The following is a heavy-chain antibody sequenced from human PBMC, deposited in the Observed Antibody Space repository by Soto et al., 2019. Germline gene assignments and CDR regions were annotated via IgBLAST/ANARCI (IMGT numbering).Heavy chain of an antibody. J-gene: IGHJ4*02. CDR2: ISGSGGST. CDR1: GFTFSGYA. Sequence: GGSLRLSCAASGFTFSGYAMSWVRQAPGKGLEWVSAISGSGGSTYYADSVKGRFTISRDNSKNTLYLQMNSLRAEDTAVYYCAKDLRDIVVVPAAISPSFDYWGQGTLVTVSS. V-gene: IGHV3-23*01. D-gene: IGHD2-2*01. CDR3: AKDLRDIVVVPAAISPSFDY.